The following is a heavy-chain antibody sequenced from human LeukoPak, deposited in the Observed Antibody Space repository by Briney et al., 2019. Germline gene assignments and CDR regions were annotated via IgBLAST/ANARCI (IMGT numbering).Heavy chain of an antibody. V-gene: IGHV3-30*02. CDR3: AKDPDILVMEYYFDY. CDR1: GFTFSSYG. J-gene: IGHJ4*02. D-gene: IGHD2-8*01. Sequence: PGGSLRLSCAASGFTFSSYGMHWVRQAPGKGLEWVAFIRYDGSKKYYADSVKGRFTIYRDNSKNTLYMQMNSLRAEHTAVYYCAKDPDILVMEYYFDYWGQGTLVTVSS. CDR2: IRYDGSKK.